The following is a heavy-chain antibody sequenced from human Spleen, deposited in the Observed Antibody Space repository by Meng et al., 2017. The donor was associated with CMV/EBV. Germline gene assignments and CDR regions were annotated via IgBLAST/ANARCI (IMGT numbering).Heavy chain of an antibody. CDR1: GGTFSIYS. Sequence: SVKVSCKASGGTFSIYSVNWVRQAPGQGLEWMGRVIPMTGTADFAQKFQGRVTITADKSTGTAYMELSSLRSDDTAVYYCARGMSPPITIFGVVIKATDPSEYYFDYWGQGTLVTVSS. CDR3: ARGMSPPITIFGVVIKATDPSEYYFDY. CDR2: VIPMTGTA. D-gene: IGHD3-3*01. J-gene: IGHJ4*02. V-gene: IGHV1-69*08.